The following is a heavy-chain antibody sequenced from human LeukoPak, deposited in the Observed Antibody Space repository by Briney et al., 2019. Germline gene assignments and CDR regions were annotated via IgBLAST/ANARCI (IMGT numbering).Heavy chain of an antibody. J-gene: IGHJ6*02. D-gene: IGHD3-22*01. V-gene: IGHV1-69*13. CDR3: ARGYYYDSSGHYYYYGMDV. CDR1: GGTFSSCA. CDR2: IIPIFGTA. Sequence: WASVKVSCKASGGTFSSCAISWVRQAPGQGLEWMGGIIPIFGTANYAQKFQGRVTITADESTSTAYMELSSLRSGDTAVYYCARGYYYDSSGHYYYYGMDVWGQGTTVTVSS.